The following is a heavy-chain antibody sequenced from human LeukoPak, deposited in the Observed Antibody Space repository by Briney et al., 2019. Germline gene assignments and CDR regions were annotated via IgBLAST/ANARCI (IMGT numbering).Heavy chain of an antibody. Sequence: GSLRLSCAASGFTFSSYAMSWVRQAPGKGLEWVSAISGSGGSTYYADSVKGRFTISRDNSKNTLYLQMNSLRAEDTAVYYCAKTSSIVVVPAASSPGWFDPWGQGTLVTVSS. D-gene: IGHD2-2*01. CDR3: AKTSSIVVVPAASSPGWFDP. CDR2: ISGSGGST. V-gene: IGHV3-23*01. CDR1: GFTFSSYA. J-gene: IGHJ5*02.